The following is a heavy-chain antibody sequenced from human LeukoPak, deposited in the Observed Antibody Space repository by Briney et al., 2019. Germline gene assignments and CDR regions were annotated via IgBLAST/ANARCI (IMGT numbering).Heavy chain of an antibody. Sequence: PSETLSLTCTVSGSSISSSSYYWGWIRQPRGKGLEWIGSIYYSGSTYYNPSLKSRVTISVDTSKNQFSLKLSSVTAADTAVYYCARALYYFDYWGQGTLVTVSS. D-gene: IGHD2/OR15-2a*01. CDR3: ARALYYFDY. CDR2: IYYSGST. V-gene: IGHV4-39*07. J-gene: IGHJ4*02. CDR1: GSSISSSSYY.